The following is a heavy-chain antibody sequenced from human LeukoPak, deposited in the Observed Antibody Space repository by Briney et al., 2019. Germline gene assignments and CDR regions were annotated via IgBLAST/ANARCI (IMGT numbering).Heavy chain of an antibody. CDR1: GFTFSRYW. V-gene: IGHV3-74*01. J-gene: IGHJ4*02. CDR2: IKTGGSDT. CDR3: AFHNSSGNFGY. D-gene: IGHD3-22*01. Sequence: GGSLRLSFAASGFTFSRYWMNWVRQAQGKGLVWVSRIKTGGSDTAYADSVKGRFTISRDNAKNTLYLQMNSLRPEDTAVYYCAFHNSSGNFGYWGQGTLVTVSS.